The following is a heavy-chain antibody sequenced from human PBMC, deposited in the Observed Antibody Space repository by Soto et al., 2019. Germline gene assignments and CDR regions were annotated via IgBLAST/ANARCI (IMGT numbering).Heavy chain of an antibody. CDR2: ILHDGSNK. CDR3: AKDPILRGVFPLGMDV. V-gene: IGHV3-30*18. Sequence: PGGSLRLSCAASGFTFSSYGMHWVRQAPGKGLEWVAVILHDGSNKYYADSVKGRFTISRDNSKNTLYLQMNSLRAEDTAVYYCAKDPILRGVFPLGMDVWGQGTTVTVSS. D-gene: IGHD3-10*01. CDR1: GFTFSSYG. J-gene: IGHJ6*02.